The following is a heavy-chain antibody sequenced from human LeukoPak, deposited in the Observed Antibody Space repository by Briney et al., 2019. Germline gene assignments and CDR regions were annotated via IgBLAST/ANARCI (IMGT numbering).Heavy chain of an antibody. V-gene: IGHV3-53*01. Sequence: GGSLRLSCAASGFSVSTNAMSWVRQAPGKGLEWVSSLDVGGSTYNADSVKGRFTISRDNYENQLYLQMNNLRAEDTAMYYCAPRYSFNYLGFWGQGTLVTVSS. CDR1: GFSVSTNA. CDR2: LDVGGST. D-gene: IGHD5-18*01. CDR3: APRYSFNYLGF. J-gene: IGHJ4*02.